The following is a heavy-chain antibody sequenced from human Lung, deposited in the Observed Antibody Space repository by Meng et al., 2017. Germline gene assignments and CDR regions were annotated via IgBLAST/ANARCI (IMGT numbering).Heavy chain of an antibody. CDR1: GFALSTSGVG. J-gene: IGHJ4*02. D-gene: IGHD3-22*01. CDR2: IYWDDDK. Sequence: ITLKQPGPTLVQPTPSLTLPCTFAGFALSTSGVGVGWIRQPPGKALEWLALIYWDDDKRYSPSLKSRLTITKDTSKNQVVLTMTNMDPVDTATYYCAHIVLYDSYDYWGQGTLVTVSS. V-gene: IGHV2-5*02. CDR3: AHIVLYDSYDY.